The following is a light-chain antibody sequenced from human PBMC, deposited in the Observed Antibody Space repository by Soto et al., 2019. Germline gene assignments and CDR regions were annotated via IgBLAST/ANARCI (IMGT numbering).Light chain of an antibody. J-gene: IGKJ4*01. CDR2: DAS. CDR1: QTVRNNY. CDR3: QQFSSYPLT. Sequence: ECVLTQSPVTLSLSPGERATLSCRASQTVRNNYLAWYQQKPGQAPRLLIYDASSRATGIPARFSGGGSGTQFTLTISSLEPEDFAVYYCQQFSSYPLTFGGGTKVDIK. V-gene: IGKV3-20*01.